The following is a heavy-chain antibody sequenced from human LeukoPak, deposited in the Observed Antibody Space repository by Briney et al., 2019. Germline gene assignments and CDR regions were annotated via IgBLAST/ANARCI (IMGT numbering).Heavy chain of an antibody. CDR2: IKQDESGK. Sequence: PGGSLRLSCAASGFTLSNFWMAWVHQAPGKGLGWVANIKQDESGKQYVASVRGRFSISRDNARNLLYLQMNRLRAEDTAVYYCARDRGIAADGTVGWFDPWGQGTLVTVSS. V-gene: IGHV3-7*01. J-gene: IGHJ5*02. CDR1: GFTLSNFW. CDR3: ARDRGIAADGTVGWFDP. D-gene: IGHD6-13*01.